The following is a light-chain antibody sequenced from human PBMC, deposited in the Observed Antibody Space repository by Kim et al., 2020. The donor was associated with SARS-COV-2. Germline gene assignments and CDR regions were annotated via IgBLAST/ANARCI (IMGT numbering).Light chain of an antibody. CDR2: AAS. CDR1: QAISSD. Sequence: IQMTQSPSSLSASVGDRVTITCRASQAISSDLSWYQQKPGKAPNLLIYAASSLQSGVPSRFSGSGSGTDFTLTISSLQPEDFATYYCQQGYTYPHTFGQGTKLEI. J-gene: IGKJ2*01. CDR3: QQGYTYPHT. V-gene: IGKV1-6*01.